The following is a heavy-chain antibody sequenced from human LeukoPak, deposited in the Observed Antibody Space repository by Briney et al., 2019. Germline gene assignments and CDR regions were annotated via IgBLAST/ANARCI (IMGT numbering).Heavy chain of an antibody. D-gene: IGHD6-6*01. V-gene: IGHV4-59*01. Sequence: SETLSLTCTVSGGSISPYYWSWIRQPPGKGLEWICHISYSGSTNYNPSLKSRVTISVDTSKNQFSLKLSSVTAADTAVYYCARDDYSSSSGFDYWGQGTLVTVSS. CDR3: ARDDYSSSSGFDY. CDR2: ISYSGST. J-gene: IGHJ4*02. CDR1: GGSISPYY.